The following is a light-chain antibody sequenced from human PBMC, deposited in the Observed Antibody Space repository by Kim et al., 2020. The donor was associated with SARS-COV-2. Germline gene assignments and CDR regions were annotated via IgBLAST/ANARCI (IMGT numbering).Light chain of an antibody. J-gene: IGLJ1*01. CDR3: NSRDSSGNHHYV. CDR2: GKN. Sequence: LRQAVRITTQGDSLRSYYASWYQQKPGQAPVLVIYGKNNRPSGIPDRFSGSSSGNTASLTITGAQAEDEADYYCNSRDSSGNHHYVFGTGTKVTVL. V-gene: IGLV3-19*01. CDR1: SLRSYY.